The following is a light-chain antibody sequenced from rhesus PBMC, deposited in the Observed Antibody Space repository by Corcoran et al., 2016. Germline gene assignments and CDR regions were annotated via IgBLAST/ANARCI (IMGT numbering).Light chain of an antibody. Sequence: DIQMTQSPSSLSASVGDTVTITCRASQSISSWVAWYQQKPGKAPKLLIYKASRLQSGVPSRFSGSGSGTDFTLTISSLQSEDFATYYCQQYSSSPYSFGQGTKVEIK. V-gene: IGKV1-22*01. CDR3: QQYSSSPYS. CDR2: KAS. CDR1: QSISSW. J-gene: IGKJ2*01.